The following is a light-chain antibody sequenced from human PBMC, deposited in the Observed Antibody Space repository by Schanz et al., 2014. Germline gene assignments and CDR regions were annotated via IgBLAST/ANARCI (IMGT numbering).Light chain of an antibody. CDR3: QQSYSNPST. J-gene: IGKJ1*01. V-gene: IGKV1-39*01. CDR1: QSITHL. Sequence: DIQMTQSPSTLSASVGDRVTITCRARQSITHLLAWYQQEPGKAPKLLIYAASSLQSGVPSRFSGSGSGTDFTLTISSLQPEDFATYYCQQSYSNPSTFGQGTKVECK. CDR2: AAS.